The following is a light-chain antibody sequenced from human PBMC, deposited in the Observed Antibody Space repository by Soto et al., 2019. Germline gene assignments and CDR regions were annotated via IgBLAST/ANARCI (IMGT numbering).Light chain of an antibody. V-gene: IGKV3-11*01. J-gene: IGKJ5*01. CDR1: QSVAGS. CDR2: DIS. CDR3: QQRSNRIT. Sequence: EFVLTQSPATLSLSPGERAILSCRASQSVAGSLAWYQQKPGQAPRLLIYDISTRAAAIPARFSGSGSGTDFTLTVSSLEPEDFALYYCQQRSNRITFGQRTLLEIK.